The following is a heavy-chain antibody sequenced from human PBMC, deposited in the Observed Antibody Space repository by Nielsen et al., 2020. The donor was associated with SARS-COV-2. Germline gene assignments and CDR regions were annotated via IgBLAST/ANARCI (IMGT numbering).Heavy chain of an antibody. CDR1: GFPFSDFT. D-gene: IGHD5-12*01. CDR2: ISYDGTNK. Sequence: GESLKISCAASGFPFSDFTMHWVRQDPGKGLEWVANISYDGTNKYYADSVKGRFTFSRDNSKNTLSLQMNSLRAEDTAVYYCARDSYIVPKNYYFDYWGQGALVTVSS. V-gene: IGHV3-30-3*01. J-gene: IGHJ4*02. CDR3: ARDSYIVPKNYYFDY.